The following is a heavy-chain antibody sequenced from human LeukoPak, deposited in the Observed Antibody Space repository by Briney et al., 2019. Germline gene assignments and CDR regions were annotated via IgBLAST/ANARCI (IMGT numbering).Heavy chain of an antibody. V-gene: IGHV4-39*01. D-gene: IGHD2-15*01. CDR2: IYYSGST. J-gene: IGHJ4*02. Sequence: SETLSLTCTVSGGSISSSSYYWGWIRQPPGKGLEWIGSIYYSGSTYHSPSLKSRVTISVDTSKNQFSLKLSSVTAADTAVYYCARFRSAFDYWGQGTLVTVSS. CDR3: ARFRSAFDY. CDR1: GGSISSSSYY.